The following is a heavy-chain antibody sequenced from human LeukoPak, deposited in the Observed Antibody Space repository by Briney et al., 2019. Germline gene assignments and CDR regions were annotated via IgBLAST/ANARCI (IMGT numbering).Heavy chain of an antibody. CDR3: ARDGAWGIQLWYD. CDR1: GYTFTSYY. Sequence: ASVKVSCKASGYTFTSYYMHWVRQAPGQGLEWMGIINPSGGSTSYAQKFQGRVTMTTDTSTSTAYMELRSLRSDDTAVYYCARDGAWGIQLWYDWGQGTLVTVSS. D-gene: IGHD5-18*01. V-gene: IGHV1-46*01. CDR2: INPSGGST. J-gene: IGHJ4*02.